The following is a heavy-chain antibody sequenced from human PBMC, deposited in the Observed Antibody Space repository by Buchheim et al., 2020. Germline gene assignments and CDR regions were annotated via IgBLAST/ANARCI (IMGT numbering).Heavy chain of an antibody. CDR1: EFTITSYW. CDR3: AAEEGS. V-gene: IGHV3-7*01. CDR2: INEDGSEK. Sequence: EAQLVESGGGLVQPGGSLRLSCAASEFTITSYWMSWARQAPGKGLEWVANINEDGSEKNYVDSVKGRFTISRDNAKNSLYLQMNRLRVEDTAVYYCAAEEGSWGQGTL. D-gene: IGHD6-13*01. J-gene: IGHJ5*02.